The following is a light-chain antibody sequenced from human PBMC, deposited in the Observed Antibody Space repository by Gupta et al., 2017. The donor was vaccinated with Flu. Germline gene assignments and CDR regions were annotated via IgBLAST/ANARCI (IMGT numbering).Light chain of an antibody. V-gene: IGKV1-39*01. Sequence: DIQLTQSPSSLSASVGDRLTITCRASQPIRNYLNWYQQRQGKPPRLLIYGAATLHSGVPSRFGGSGYGTDLTLTITGLQPEDFATYYCQQTSSAPRTFGQGTKVEIK. CDR1: QPIRNY. J-gene: IGKJ1*01. CDR3: QQTSSAPRT. CDR2: GAA.